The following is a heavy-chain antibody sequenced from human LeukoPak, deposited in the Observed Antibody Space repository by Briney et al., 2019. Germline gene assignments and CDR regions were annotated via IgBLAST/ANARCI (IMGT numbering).Heavy chain of an antibody. Sequence: ASVKVSCKASGYTFTSYYMHWVRQAPGQGLEWMGWINPNSGGTNYAQRFQGRVTMTRDTSISTAYMELSRLRSGDTAVYYCARALWSAMDAFDIWTQGTVVTVSS. CDR3: ARALWSAMDAFDI. CDR1: GYTFTSYY. J-gene: IGHJ3*02. D-gene: IGHD3-10*01. V-gene: IGHV1-2*02. CDR2: INPNSGGT.